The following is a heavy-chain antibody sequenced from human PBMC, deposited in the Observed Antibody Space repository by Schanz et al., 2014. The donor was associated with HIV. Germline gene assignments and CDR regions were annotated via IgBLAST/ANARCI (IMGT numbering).Heavy chain of an antibody. J-gene: IGHJ6*02. Sequence: ESGGGLIQPGGSLRLSCAASGFTFSVYAMNWVRQAPGKGLEWVSVINNRGGNTYYADSVKGRFTISRDNFKNTLYLQMNSLRAEDTAVYYCAKDKNDQRVYSMDVWGQGTTVTVSS. CDR2: INNRGGNT. V-gene: IGHV3-23*01. D-gene: IGHD1-1*01. CDR3: AKDKNDQRVYSMDV. CDR1: GFTFSVYA.